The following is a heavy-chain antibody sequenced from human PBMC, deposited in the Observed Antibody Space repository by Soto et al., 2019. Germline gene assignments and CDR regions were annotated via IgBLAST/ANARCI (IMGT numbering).Heavy chain of an antibody. CDR1: GFAFSTYG. D-gene: IGHD3-9*01. J-gene: IGHJ4*02. Sequence: QVQLVESGGGVIQPGKSLRLSCSASGFAFSTYGMHWVRQAPGKGLEWVAVIWADGSRQFYGDSVKGRFTISRDNSKXXXXLXXXXXXXXXTAVYYXXGGTGYWGLSDYWGQGTLVTVSS. V-gene: IGHV3-33*08. CDR3: XGGTGYWGLSDY. CDR2: IWADGSRQ.